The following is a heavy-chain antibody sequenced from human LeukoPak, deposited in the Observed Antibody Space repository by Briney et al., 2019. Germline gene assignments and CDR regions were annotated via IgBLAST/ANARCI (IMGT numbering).Heavy chain of an antibody. CDR3: ASSLSSGWGPVDDY. Sequence: GGSLRLSCAASGITFSNYEMNWARQAPGKGLVWVSYINPGGSNRFYAGSVRGRFAIYRDDAKKSVYLQMNSLRAEDTAVYYCASSLSSGWGPVDDYWGQGIMVTVSS. CDR2: INPGGSNR. D-gene: IGHD6-19*01. V-gene: IGHV3-48*03. CDR1: GITFSNYE. J-gene: IGHJ4*02.